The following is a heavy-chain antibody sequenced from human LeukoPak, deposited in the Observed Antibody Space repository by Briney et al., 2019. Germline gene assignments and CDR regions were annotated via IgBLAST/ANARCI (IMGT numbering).Heavy chain of an antibody. CDR2: INSDGSST. CDR3: ARRYCSGGNCYGYFDY. J-gene: IGHJ4*02. V-gene: IGHV3-74*01. D-gene: IGHD2-15*01. CDR1: GFTFSNYS. Sequence: GGSLRLSCAASGFTFSNYSMYWVRQAPGEGLVWVSRINSDGSSTTCSDSVKGRFTISRDNAKNTLYLQMNSLRGEDTAVYYCARRYCSGGNCYGYFDYWGQGTLVTVSS.